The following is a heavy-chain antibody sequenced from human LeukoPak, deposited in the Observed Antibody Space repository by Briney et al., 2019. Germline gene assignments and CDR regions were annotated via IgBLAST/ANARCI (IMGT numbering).Heavy chain of an antibody. J-gene: IGHJ3*02. D-gene: IGHD1-26*01. CDR2: ISSSGSTI. CDR3: ARDGRSGSYGARDDAFDI. Sequence: GGSLRLSCAASGFTFSSYEMNWVRQAPGKGLEWVSYISSSGSTIYYADSVKGRFTISRDNAKNSLYLQMNSLRAEDTAVYYCARDGRSGSYGARDDAFDIWGQGTMVTVSS. V-gene: IGHV3-48*03. CDR1: GFTFSSYE.